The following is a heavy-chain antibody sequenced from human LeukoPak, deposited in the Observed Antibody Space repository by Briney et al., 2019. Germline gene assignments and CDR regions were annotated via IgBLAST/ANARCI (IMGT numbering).Heavy chain of an antibody. J-gene: IGHJ3*02. D-gene: IGHD3-22*01. CDR2: ISGSGGST. V-gene: IGHV3-23*01. CDR1: GFTFSSYA. CDR3: ARAKWLLDAFDI. Sequence: GGSLRLSCAASGFTFSSYAMSWVRQAPGKGLEWVSAISGSGGSTYYADSVKGRFTISRDNSKNTLYLQMNSLRAEDTAVYYCARAKWLLDAFDIWGQGTMVTVSS.